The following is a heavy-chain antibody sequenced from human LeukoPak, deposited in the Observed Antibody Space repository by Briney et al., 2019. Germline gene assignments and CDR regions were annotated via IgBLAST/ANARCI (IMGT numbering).Heavy chain of an antibody. J-gene: IGHJ4*02. CDR3: AKDMWWWDGIDY. Sequence: PGRSLRLSCAASGFTFSSYGMHWARQAPGKGLEWVAVISYDGSNKYYADSVKGRFTISRDNSKNTLYLQMNSLRAEDTAVYYCAKDMWWWDGIDYWGQGTLVTVSS. V-gene: IGHV3-30*18. CDR2: ISYDGSNK. D-gene: IGHD2-21*01. CDR1: GFTFSSYG.